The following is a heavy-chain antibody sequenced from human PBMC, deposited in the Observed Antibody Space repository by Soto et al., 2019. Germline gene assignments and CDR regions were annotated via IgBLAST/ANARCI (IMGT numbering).Heavy chain of an antibody. J-gene: IGHJ4*02. CDR1: GFTLSLYT. CDR2: LGVSDDR. Sequence: GGSLRLSCAASGFTLSLYTINWVRQAPGKGLEWVSSLGVSDDRFYADSVKGRFTISSDDSKQTAYLEMKSLRAEDTAVYYCGRDPYSGARYYLDLWGQGTQVTVSS. V-gene: IGHV3-21*01. D-gene: IGHD1-26*01. CDR3: GRDPYSGARYYLDL.